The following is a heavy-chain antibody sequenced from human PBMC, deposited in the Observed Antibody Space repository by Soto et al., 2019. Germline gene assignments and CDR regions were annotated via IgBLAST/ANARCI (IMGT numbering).Heavy chain of an antibody. Sequence: PGGSLRLSCTASGFSLNTYSMNWVRQAPGKGLEWVSFINTNSKTIYYADSVKGRFTISRDNAKNSLYLQMNSLRAEDTAVYYCARGITYYDFWRGYYFPDYWGQGTLVTVSS. CDR1: GFSLNTYS. J-gene: IGHJ4*02. V-gene: IGHV3-48*04. D-gene: IGHD3-3*01. CDR2: INTNSKTI. CDR3: ARGITYYDFWRGYYFPDY.